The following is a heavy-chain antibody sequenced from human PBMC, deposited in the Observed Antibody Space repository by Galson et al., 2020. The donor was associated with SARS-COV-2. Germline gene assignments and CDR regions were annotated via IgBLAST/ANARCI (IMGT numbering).Heavy chain of an antibody. CDR1: GGSFSGYY. D-gene: IGHD3-22*01. V-gene: IGHV4-34*01. CDR3: ARVDYYDSSGSILKPWSDY. CDR2: INHSGST. Sequence: SQASETLSLPCAVYGGSFSGYYWSWIRQPPGKGLEWIGEINHSGSTNYNPSLKSRVTISVDTSKNQFSLKLSSVTAADTAVYYCARVDYYDSSGSILKPWSDYWGQGTLVTVSS. J-gene: IGHJ4*02.